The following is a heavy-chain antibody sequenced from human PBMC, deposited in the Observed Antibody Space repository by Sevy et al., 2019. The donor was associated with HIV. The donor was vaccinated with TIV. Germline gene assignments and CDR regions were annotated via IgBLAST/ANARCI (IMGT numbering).Heavy chain of an antibody. V-gene: IGHV4-39*01. CDR2: IYYSGST. J-gene: IGHJ4*02. Sequence: SETLSLTCTVSGGSITSSSFYWGWIRQPPGKGLEWIGSIYYSGSTNYNPPLKSRVTISIDTSKKQFSLKLSSVTAADTALYYCARQKVRAAYYYDSTGRQGKADFDSWGQGVLVTVSS. D-gene: IGHD3-22*01. CDR1: GGSITSSSFY. CDR3: ARQKVRAAYYYDSTGRQGKADFDS.